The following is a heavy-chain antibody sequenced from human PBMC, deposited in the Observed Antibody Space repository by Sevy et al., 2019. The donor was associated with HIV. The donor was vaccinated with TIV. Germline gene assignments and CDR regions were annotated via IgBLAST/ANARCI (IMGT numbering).Heavy chain of an antibody. D-gene: IGHD2-2*01. Sequence: ASVKVSCKASGGTFSSYAISWVRQAPGQGLEWMGGIIPIFGTANYPQKFQGRVTITADESTSTDYMELSSLRSEDTAVYYCARTSSGRKAYSYYGMDVWGQGTTVTVS. CDR1: GGTFSSYA. J-gene: IGHJ6*02. CDR2: IIPIFGTA. CDR3: ARTSSGRKAYSYYGMDV. V-gene: IGHV1-69*13.